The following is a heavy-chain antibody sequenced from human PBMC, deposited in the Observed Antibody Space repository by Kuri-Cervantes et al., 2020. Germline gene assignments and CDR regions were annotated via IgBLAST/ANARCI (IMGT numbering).Heavy chain of an antibody. J-gene: IGHJ4*02. CDR1: DGSFSGHY. Sequence: SETLSLTCSVDDGSFSGHYWSWVRQPPGKGLEWLAEVDHSGNANYKSSLRGRITISKDTSKKQFSLSLTSVTAADTAIYYCARSHYYENNGYPDWGQGTLVTVSS. CDR3: ARSHYYENNGYPD. CDR2: VDHSGNA. D-gene: IGHD3-22*01. V-gene: IGHV4-34*01.